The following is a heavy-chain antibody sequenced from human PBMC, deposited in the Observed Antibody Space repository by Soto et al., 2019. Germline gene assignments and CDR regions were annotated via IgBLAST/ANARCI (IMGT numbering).Heavy chain of an antibody. D-gene: IGHD6-19*01. Sequence: QVQLQESGPGLVKPSETLSLTCSVSGSSIGTYYWSWIRQSPGKGLEWIGNIYYTGSTNYNPSLKSRVTISIDTSKNQFSLKLSSVTAADTAVYYCAKGEQWLVPYYFDYWGQGTLVTVSS. V-gene: IGHV4-59*01. CDR1: GSSIGTYY. CDR2: IYYTGST. J-gene: IGHJ4*02. CDR3: AKGEQWLVPYYFDY.